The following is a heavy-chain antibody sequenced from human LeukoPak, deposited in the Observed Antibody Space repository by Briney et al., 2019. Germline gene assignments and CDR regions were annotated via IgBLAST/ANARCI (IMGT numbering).Heavy chain of an antibody. Sequence: PTETLSLTCTVSGGSISSSSYYWSWIRQPAVKGLEWIGRIYTSGSTNYNPSLKSRVTMSLDTSKNQFSLKLSSVTAADTAVYYCASEFYYDNSGYYSLVYWGQGTLVTVSS. CDR2: IYTSGST. V-gene: IGHV4-61*02. J-gene: IGHJ4*02. CDR1: GGSISSSSYY. D-gene: IGHD3-22*01. CDR3: ASEFYYDNSGYYSLVY.